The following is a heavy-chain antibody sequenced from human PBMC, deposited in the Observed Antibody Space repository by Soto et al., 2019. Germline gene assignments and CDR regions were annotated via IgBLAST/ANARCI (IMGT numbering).Heavy chain of an antibody. CDR2: IYYSGST. Sequence: TSETQSLTSTVSGGNIRSGGYYWSWIRQHPGKGLEWIGYIYYSGSTYYNPSLKSRVTISVDTSKNQFSLKLSSVTAADTAVYYCARVLRDRSGYSFDYWGQGTLVTVSS. D-gene: IGHD3-22*01. CDR1: GGNIRSGGYY. J-gene: IGHJ4*02. CDR3: ARVLRDRSGYSFDY. V-gene: IGHV4-31*03.